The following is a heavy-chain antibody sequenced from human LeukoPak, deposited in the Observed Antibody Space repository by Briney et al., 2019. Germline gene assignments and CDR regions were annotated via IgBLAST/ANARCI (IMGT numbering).Heavy chain of an antibody. D-gene: IGHD2-21*01. CDR3: ASGCCGADAFDI. V-gene: IGHV4-59*01. Sequence: SETLSLTCTVSGGSISSYYWSWIRQPPGKGLEWIGYIYYSGSTNYNPSLKSGVTISVDTSKNQFSLKLSSVTAADTAVYYCASGCCGADAFDIWGQGTMVTVSS. CDR2: IYYSGST. CDR1: GGSISSYY. J-gene: IGHJ3*02.